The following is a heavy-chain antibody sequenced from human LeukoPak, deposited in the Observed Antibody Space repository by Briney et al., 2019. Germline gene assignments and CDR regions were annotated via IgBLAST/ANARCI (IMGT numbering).Heavy chain of an antibody. CDR3: AKSGYNYDSNAYPFIDY. Sequence: GGSLRLSCAASGFTFSSYGMSWVRQAPGKALEWVSGISSGGGSTHYADSVKGRFTISRDNSKNTLYLEMSSLRAEDTAVYYCAKSGYNYDSNAYPFIDYWGQGTLVIVSS. J-gene: IGHJ4*02. CDR1: GFTFSSYG. D-gene: IGHD3-22*01. CDR2: ISSGGGST. V-gene: IGHV3-23*01.